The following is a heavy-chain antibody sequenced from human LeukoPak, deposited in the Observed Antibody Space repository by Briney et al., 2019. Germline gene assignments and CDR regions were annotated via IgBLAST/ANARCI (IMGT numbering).Heavy chain of an antibody. D-gene: IGHD3-22*01. CDR3: ARERSSGYYIGRFDP. Sequence: SETLSLTCTVSGGSISSYYWSWIRQPPGKRLEWIGYIYYSGSTNYNPSLKSRVTISVDTSKNQFSLKLSSVTAADTAVYYCARERSSGYYIGRFDPWGQGTLVTVSS. J-gene: IGHJ5*02. V-gene: IGHV4-59*01. CDR1: GGSISSYY. CDR2: IYYSGST.